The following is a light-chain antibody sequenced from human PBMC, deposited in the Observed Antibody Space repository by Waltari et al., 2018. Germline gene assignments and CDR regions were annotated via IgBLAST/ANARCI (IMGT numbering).Light chain of an antibody. V-gene: IGKV3-11*01. J-gene: IGKJ4*01. CDR3: QQRSNWVT. CDR1: QSRTTY. CDR2: DAS. Sequence: EIVLTQSPATLSLSPGERATLSCRAIQSRTTYLAWYQQKPGQAPRLLIYDASNRATGIPARFSGGGSGTDFTLNINNVEPEDSAVYYCQQRSNWVTFGGGTKVEI.